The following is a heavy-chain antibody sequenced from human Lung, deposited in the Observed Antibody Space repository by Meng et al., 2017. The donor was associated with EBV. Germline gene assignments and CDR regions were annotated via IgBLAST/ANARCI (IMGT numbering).Heavy chain of an antibody. J-gene: IGHJ4*02. V-gene: IGHV6-1*01. CDR1: GDSASSNSAA. CDR3: ASSRPLAGNWNYHY. Sequence: QDQLPQSGPVLVKPSQTLSLPWAISGDSASSNSAAWNWIRQSPSRGLEWLGRTYYRSKWYNDYAVSVKSRITINPDTSKNQFSLQLNSVTPEDTAVYYCASSRPLAGNWNYHYWGQGTLVTVSS. CDR2: TYYRSKWYN. D-gene: IGHD1-7*01.